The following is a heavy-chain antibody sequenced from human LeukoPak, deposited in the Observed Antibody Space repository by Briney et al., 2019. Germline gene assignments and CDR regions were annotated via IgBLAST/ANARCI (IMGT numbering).Heavy chain of an antibody. Sequence: PGGSLRLSCAASGFTFSNYGMPWVRQAPGKGLEWVANIKQDGSEQYYVDSVKGRFTISRDKAKKSLYLQMNSLRGEDMALYYCPRGHGWFDPWGQGTLVTVSS. CDR3: PRGHGWFDP. CDR2: IKQDGSEQ. CDR1: GFTFSNYG. J-gene: IGHJ5*02. V-gene: IGHV3-7*05.